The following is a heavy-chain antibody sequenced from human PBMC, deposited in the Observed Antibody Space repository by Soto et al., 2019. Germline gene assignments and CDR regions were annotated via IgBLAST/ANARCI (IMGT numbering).Heavy chain of an antibody. D-gene: IGHD6-13*01. J-gene: IGHJ6*02. CDR3: ARVASRQNGMDV. CDR2: IYYSGST. CDR1: GGSVSSGSYY. Sequence: QVQLQESGPGLVKPSETLSLTCTVSGGSVSSGSYYWSWIRQPPGKGLEWIGYIYYSGSTNYNPALKSRVTISVGTSKNRFSLKLSLVTAADTAEYYGARVASRQNGMDVWGQGTTVTVSS. V-gene: IGHV4-61*01.